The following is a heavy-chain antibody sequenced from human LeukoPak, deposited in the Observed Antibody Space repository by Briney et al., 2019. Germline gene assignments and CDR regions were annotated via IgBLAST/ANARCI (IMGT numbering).Heavy chain of an antibody. Sequence: GGSLRLSCAASGFTFSSYAMSWVRQAPGKGLEWVSAISGSGGSTYYADSVKGRFTISRDNSKNTLYLQMNSLRAEGTAVYYCAKGRRVGATLGIDYWGQGTLVTVSS. V-gene: IGHV3-23*01. CDR2: ISGSGGST. CDR3: AKGRRVGATLGIDY. J-gene: IGHJ4*02. D-gene: IGHD1-26*01. CDR1: GFTFSSYA.